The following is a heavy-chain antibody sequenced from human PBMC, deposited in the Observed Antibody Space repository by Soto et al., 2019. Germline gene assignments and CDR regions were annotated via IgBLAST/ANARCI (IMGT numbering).Heavy chain of an antibody. Sequence: EQLVESGGGLVQPGGSLKLSCATSGFTFSDSAIHWVRQASGKGLEWVGRIRSKANSFATAYVASVKGRFTISRDDSKNTAYLLMNSLKTEDTAVYYCTRLADIVGVPRNPWGQGTLVSVSS. CDR1: GFTFSDSA. D-gene: IGHD2-2*01. CDR2: IRSKANSFAT. V-gene: IGHV3-73*01. CDR3: TRLADIVGVPRNP. J-gene: IGHJ5*02.